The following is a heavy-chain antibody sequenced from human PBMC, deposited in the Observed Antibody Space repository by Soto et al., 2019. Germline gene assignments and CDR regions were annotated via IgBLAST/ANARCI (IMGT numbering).Heavy chain of an antibody. CDR2: ISYDGSNK. V-gene: IGHV3-30-3*01. CDR3: ARVTNYDFWSDLDY. J-gene: IGHJ4*02. Sequence: PGGSLRLSCAASGFTFSSYAMHWVRQAPGKGLEWVAVISYDGSNKYYADSVKGRFTISRDNSKNTLYLQMNSLRAEDTAVYYCARVTNYDFWSDLDYWGQGTLVTVSS. D-gene: IGHD3-3*01. CDR1: GFTFSSYA.